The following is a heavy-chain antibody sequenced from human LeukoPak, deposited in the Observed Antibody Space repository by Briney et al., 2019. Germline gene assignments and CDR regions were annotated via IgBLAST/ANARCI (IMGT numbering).Heavy chain of an antibody. CDR3: ARGPGAFDI. Sequence: GGSLRLFCVASGFLFSSYWMNWVRQAPGEGLVWVSRINSDGSSTSYADSVKGRFTISRDNAKNTLFLQMNSLRAEDTAVYYCARGPGAFDIWGQGTMVTVSS. D-gene: IGHD2-2*01. CDR2: INSDGSST. V-gene: IGHV3-74*01. J-gene: IGHJ3*02. CDR1: GFLFSSYW.